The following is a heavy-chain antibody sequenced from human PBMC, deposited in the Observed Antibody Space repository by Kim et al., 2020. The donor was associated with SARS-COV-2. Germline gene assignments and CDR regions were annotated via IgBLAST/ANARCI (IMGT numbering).Heavy chain of an antibody. V-gene: IGHV5-51*01. CDR3: ARQGPSITLDY. CDR2: T. Sequence: TRYSPSFQGQVTLSVDNSITTAYVQWSSRKASDTAIYYCARQGPSITLDYWGQGTLVTVSS. J-gene: IGHJ4*02. D-gene: IGHD3-3*02.